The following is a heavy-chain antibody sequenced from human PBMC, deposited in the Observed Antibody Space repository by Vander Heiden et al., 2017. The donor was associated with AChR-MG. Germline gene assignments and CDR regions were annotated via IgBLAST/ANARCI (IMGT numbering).Heavy chain of an antibody. V-gene: IGHV4-38-2*01. D-gene: IGHD6-19*01. Sequence: QVQLQGSGPGLVTPSETLSLTCAVSGYSVSSGYYWGGIRQPPGKGLEWSGIIYHSGSTYYNPSVKIRVTISVDTSKNQFSLKLSSVTAADTAVYYCARAGYSSGWYWFDPGGQGTLVTVSS. CDR3: ARAGYSSGWYWFDP. J-gene: IGHJ5*02. CDR1: GYSVSSGYY. CDR2: IYHSGST.